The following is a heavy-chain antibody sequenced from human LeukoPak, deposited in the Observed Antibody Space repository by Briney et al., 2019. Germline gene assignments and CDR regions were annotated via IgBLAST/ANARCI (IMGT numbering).Heavy chain of an antibody. J-gene: IGHJ6*03. CDR3: TSLRIKNYYDSSGSDPFYYYYYYMDV. Sequence: GGSLRLSCAGSGFTFSNFAMSWVRQAPGRGLEWVSAICKSGGSTFYADSVRGRFTISRDNSMNTLFLQMNSLKTEDTAVYYCTSLRIKNYYDSSGSDPFYYYYYYMDVWGKGTTVTVSS. CDR2: ICKSGGST. CDR1: GFTFSNFA. D-gene: IGHD3-22*01. V-gene: IGHV3-23*01.